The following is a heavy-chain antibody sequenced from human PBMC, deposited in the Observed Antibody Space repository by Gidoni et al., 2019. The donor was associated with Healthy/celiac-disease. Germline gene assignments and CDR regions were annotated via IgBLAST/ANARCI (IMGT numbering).Heavy chain of an antibody. CDR3: AREASSGYYSANFDY. J-gene: IGHJ4*02. D-gene: IGHD3-22*01. CDR1: GGTFRSYA. CDR2: IIPIFGTA. Sequence: QVQLVQSGAEVKKPGSSVKVSCKASGGTFRSYAISWVRQAPGQGLEWMGGIIPIFGTANYAQKFQGRVTITADESTSTAYMELSSLRSEDTAVYYCAREASSGYYSANFDYWGQGTLVTVSS. V-gene: IGHV1-69*01.